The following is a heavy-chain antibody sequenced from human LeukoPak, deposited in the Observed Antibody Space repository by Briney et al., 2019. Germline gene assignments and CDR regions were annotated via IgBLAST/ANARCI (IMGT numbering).Heavy chain of an antibody. Sequence: SETLSLTCTVSGGSISSYYWSWIRQPPGKGLEWIGYIYYSGSTNYNPSLKSRVTISVDTSKNQFSLKLSSVTAADTAVYYRARENYYDSSGSHFDYWGQGTLVTVSS. CDR3: ARENYYDSSGSHFDY. CDR2: IYYSGST. CDR1: GGSISSYY. V-gene: IGHV4-59*01. D-gene: IGHD3-22*01. J-gene: IGHJ4*02.